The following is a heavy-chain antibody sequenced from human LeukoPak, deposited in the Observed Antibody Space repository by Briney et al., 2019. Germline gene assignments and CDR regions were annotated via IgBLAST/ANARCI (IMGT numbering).Heavy chain of an antibody. J-gene: IGHJ6*03. Sequence: PGGSLRLSCAASGFTFSSYWMHWVRQAPGKGLEWVAVISYDGSNKYYADSVKGRFTISRDNSKNTLYLQMNSLRAEDTAVYYCARWKEVRGVIITHHERQNYYYYMDVWGKGTTVTVSS. CDR3: ARWKEVRGVIITHHERQNYYYYMDV. V-gene: IGHV3-30*03. CDR2: ISYDGSNK. D-gene: IGHD3-10*01. CDR1: GFTFSSYW.